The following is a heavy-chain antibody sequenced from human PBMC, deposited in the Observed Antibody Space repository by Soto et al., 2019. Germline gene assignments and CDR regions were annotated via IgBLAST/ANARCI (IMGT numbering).Heavy chain of an antibody. D-gene: IGHD3-3*01. V-gene: IGHV1-69*05. CDR3: ARDEGVTIFGVVALANWFDP. CDR1: GGTFSSYA. J-gene: IGHJ5*02. Sequence: GASVKVSCKASGGTFSSYAISWVRQAPGQGLEWMGGIIPIFGTANYAQKFQGRVTMTRDTSTSTVYMELSSLRSEDTAVYYCARDEGVTIFGVVALANWFDPWGQGTLVTVSS. CDR2: IIPIFGTA.